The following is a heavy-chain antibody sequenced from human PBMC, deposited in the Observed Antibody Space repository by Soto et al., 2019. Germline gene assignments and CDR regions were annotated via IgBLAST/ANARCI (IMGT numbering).Heavy chain of an antibody. J-gene: IGHJ6*03. CDR2: ISYNGST. Sequence: PSETLSLTRTVSGGSTSSYYCRWLRQPPEKGLEMIWYISYNGSTNYTHSLQSRVTISTDTSKNPFSMKLRSVTAADTAVYYCAGSYLPTHGILGVVNSYMDVWGKGTTVTVSS. V-gene: IGHV4-59*03. CDR3: AGSYLPTHGILGVVNSYMDV. D-gene: IGHD3-3*01. CDR1: GGSTSSYY.